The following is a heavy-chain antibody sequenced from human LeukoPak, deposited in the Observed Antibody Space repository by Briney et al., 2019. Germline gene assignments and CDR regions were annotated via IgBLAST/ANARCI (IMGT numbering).Heavy chain of an antibody. V-gene: IGHV4-59*01. CDR1: GGSISSYY. CDR3: ARARYVNGFYAFDI. D-gene: IGHD3-9*01. CDR2: LSKSGNT. Sequence: SETLSLTCTVPGGSISSYYWSWIRLPPGKGLEWIGYLSKSGNTNYSPSLKSRVTIFGDTSKNQFFLKLSSVTAADTAVYYCARARYVNGFYAFDIWGQGTLVTVSS. J-gene: IGHJ3*02.